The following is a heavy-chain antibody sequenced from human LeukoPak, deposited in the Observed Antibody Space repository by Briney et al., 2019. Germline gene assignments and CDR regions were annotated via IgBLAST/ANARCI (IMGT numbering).Heavy chain of an antibody. J-gene: IGHJ5*02. CDR1: GFIFNTYW. Sequence: GGSLRLSCAASGFIFNTYWMSWVRQAPGKGLEWVANINEDGDVTYYVDSVKGRFTISRDNARNSLYLQMNSLRVEDTAVYYCAGGRHTAASYNWYDPWGQGTLVAVSS. CDR3: AGGRHTAASYNWYDP. CDR2: INEDGDVT. D-gene: IGHD2-21*02. V-gene: IGHV3-7*01.